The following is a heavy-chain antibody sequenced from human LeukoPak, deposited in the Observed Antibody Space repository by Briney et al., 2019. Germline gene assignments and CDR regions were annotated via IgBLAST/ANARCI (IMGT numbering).Heavy chain of an antibody. CDR2: ISASGATT. Sequence: GGSLRLSCAASGFTLSTYAMSWVRQAPGKGPEWVSAISASGATTYYADSVKGRFTISRDNSKNTMYLQMNSLRAEDTAIYYCAKPIVVVPANPDYWGQGTLVTVSS. CDR1: GFTLSTYA. CDR3: AKPIVVVPANPDY. D-gene: IGHD2-2*01. V-gene: IGHV3-23*01. J-gene: IGHJ4*02.